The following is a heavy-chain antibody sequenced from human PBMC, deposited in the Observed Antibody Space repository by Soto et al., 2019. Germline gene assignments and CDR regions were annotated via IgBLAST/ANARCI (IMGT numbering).Heavy chain of an antibody. J-gene: IGHJ5*02. CDR3: AKLSDSDP. CDR1: GFTFRIYS. CDR2: MWYDGSNK. Sequence: SLRLSCAASGFTFRIYSMHWVRQSPGKGLEWVAVMWYDGSNKYYADSVKGRFTISRDNSKNTLYLQMNSLRAEDTAVYYCAKLSDSDPWGQGTLVTVSS. D-gene: IGHD3-3*01. V-gene: IGHV3-33*06.